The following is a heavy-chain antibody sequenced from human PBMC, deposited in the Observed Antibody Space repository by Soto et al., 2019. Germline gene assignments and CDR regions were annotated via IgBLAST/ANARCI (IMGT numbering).Heavy chain of an antibody. CDR2: ISAYNGNT. D-gene: IGHD3-10*01. CDR3: ARVLLWFGEFNWFDP. V-gene: IGHV1-18*01. J-gene: IGHJ5*02. CDR1: GYTFTSYG. Sequence: ASVKVSCKASGYTFTSYGISWVRQAPGQGLEWMGWISAYNGNTNYAQKPQGRVTMTTDTSTSTAYMELRSLRSDDTAVYYCARVLLWFGEFNWFDPWGQGTLVTVS.